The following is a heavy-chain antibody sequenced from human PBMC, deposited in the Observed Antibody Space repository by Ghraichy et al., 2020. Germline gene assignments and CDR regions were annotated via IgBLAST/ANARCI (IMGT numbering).Heavy chain of an antibody. CDR2: ISSSSSYI. D-gene: IGHD2-2*02. Sequence: GESLNISCAASGFTFSSYSMNWVRQAPGKGLEWVSSISSSSSYIYYADSVKGRFTISRDNAKNSLYLQMNSLRAEDTAVYYCARDLYCSSTSCYRDYYYYMDVWGKGTTVTVSS. J-gene: IGHJ6*03. V-gene: IGHV3-21*01. CDR1: GFTFSSYS. CDR3: ARDLYCSSTSCYRDYYYYMDV.